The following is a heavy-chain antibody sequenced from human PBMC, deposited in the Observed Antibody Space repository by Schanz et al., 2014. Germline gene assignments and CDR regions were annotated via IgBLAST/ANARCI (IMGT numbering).Heavy chain of an antibody. J-gene: IGHJ6*02. CDR2: IKISGDV. CDR3: AKLSVLRYFGTRGGMDV. Sequence: EVQLVESGGGLVQSGGSLRLSCAASGFSFSDYSMNWVRQAPGKGLEWISYIKISGDVFYTDSVKGRFTISRDNSKNTLYLQMNSLRVEDTAVYYCAKLSVLRYFGTRGGMDVWGQGTTVTVSS. D-gene: IGHD3-9*01. CDR1: GFSFSDYS. V-gene: IGHV3-48*01.